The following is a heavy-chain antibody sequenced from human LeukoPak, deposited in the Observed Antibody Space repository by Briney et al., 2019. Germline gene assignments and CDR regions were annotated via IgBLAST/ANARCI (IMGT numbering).Heavy chain of an antibody. V-gene: IGHV4-59*11. J-gene: IGHJ4*02. CDR1: GVSIGSHY. CDR3: ARDAY. Sequence: SETLSLTCTVSGVSIGSHYWSWIRQSPGKGLEWIGCVYNSGTAVYNPSLTGRVTISVDTSKNQYSLNLRSVTAADAAVYYCARDAYWGQGILVTVSS. CDR2: VYNSGTA.